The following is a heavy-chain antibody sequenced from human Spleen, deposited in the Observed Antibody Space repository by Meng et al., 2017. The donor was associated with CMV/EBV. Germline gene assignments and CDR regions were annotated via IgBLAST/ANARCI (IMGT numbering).Heavy chain of an antibody. J-gene: IGHJ4*02. CDR1: GYTFTNYG. Sequence: ASVKVSCKASGYTFTNYGISWVRQAPGQGLEWMGWISVYYSSTNYAQNLQGRVTMSTDTSTSTAYMELRSLRSDDTAVYYCARCDFWSGCDYWGQGTLVTVSS. D-gene: IGHD3-3*01. CDR2: ISVYYSST. V-gene: IGHV1-18*01. CDR3: ARCDFWSGCDY.